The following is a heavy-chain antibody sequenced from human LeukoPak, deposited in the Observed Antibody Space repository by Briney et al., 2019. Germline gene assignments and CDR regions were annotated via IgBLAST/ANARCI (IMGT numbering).Heavy chain of an antibody. CDR3: AVLSGGEEAY. CDR1: GGTFNNSA. V-gene: IGHV1-69*05. J-gene: IGHJ4*02. CDR2: IMPLFGTA. D-gene: IGHD2/OR15-2a*01. Sequence: SVKVSCKTSGGTFNNSAISWVRQAPGQGLEWLGGIMPLFGTAGYAQKFQGRVTITKDESTRTVYLELTSLTSDDTAVYYCAVLSGGEEAYWGQGTLVTVSS.